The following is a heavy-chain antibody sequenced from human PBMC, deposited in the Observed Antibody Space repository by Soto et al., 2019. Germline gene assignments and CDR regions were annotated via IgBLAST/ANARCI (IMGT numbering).Heavy chain of an antibody. CDR2: ISGSGGST. CDR1: GFTFSSYA. Sequence: EVQLLESGGGLVQPGGSLRLSCAASGFTFSSYAMSWVRQAPGKGLEWVSAISGSGGSTYYADSVKGRFTISRDNCXXAXYXXMNSLRAEDTAVYYCAKERHYDFWTSLGGEYGMDVWGQGTTVTVSS. CDR3: AKERHYDFWTSLGGEYGMDV. J-gene: IGHJ6*02. V-gene: IGHV3-23*01. D-gene: IGHD3-3*01.